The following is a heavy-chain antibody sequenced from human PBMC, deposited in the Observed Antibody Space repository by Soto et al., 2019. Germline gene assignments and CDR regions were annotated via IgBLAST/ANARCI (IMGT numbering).Heavy chain of an antibody. CDR3: ARDDAAMGDY. CDR2: IQSGGPT. D-gene: IGHD2-2*01. J-gene: IGHJ4*02. CDR1: GFTVSSKY. V-gene: IGHV3-66*01. Sequence: GGSLRLSCAASGFTVSSKYMSWVRQAPGKGLEWVSLIQSGGPTYYADSVKGRFTISRDTSENTLHLQMDSLRAEDTAVYYCARDDAAMGDYWGQGTLVTVSS.